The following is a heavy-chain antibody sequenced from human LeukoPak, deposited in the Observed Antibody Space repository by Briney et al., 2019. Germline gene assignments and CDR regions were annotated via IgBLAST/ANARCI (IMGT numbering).Heavy chain of an antibody. V-gene: IGHV4-59*12. J-gene: IGHJ5*02. CDR1: GGSISSYY. CDR2: IYYSGST. Sequence: SETLSLTCTVSGGSISSYYWSWIRQPPGKGLEWIGYIYYSGSTNYNPSLKSRVTISVDTSKNQFSLKLSSVTAADTAVYYCASFLAPPRPRFDPWGQGTLVTVSS. CDR3: ASFLAPPRPRFDP.